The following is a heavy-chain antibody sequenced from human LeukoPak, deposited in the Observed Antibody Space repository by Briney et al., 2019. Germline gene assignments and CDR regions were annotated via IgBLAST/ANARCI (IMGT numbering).Heavy chain of an antibody. Sequence: GGSLRLSCAASGFTFSSYAMSWVREAPGKGLERVSAISGSGGSTYYADSVKGRFTISRDNSKNTLYLQMNSLRAEDTAVYYCAKAGLLEWFLPYYFDYWGQGTLVTVSS. J-gene: IGHJ4*02. CDR2: ISGSGGST. CDR1: GFTFSSYA. D-gene: IGHD3-3*01. CDR3: AKAGLLEWFLPYYFDY. V-gene: IGHV3-23*01.